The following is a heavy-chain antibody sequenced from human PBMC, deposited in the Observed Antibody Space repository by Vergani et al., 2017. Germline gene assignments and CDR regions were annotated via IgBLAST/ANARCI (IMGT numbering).Heavy chain of an antibody. CDR2: IWYDGSNK. Sequence: QVQLVESGGGVVQPGRSLRLSCAASGFTFSSYGMHWVRQAPGKGLEWVAVIWYDGSNKYYADSVKGRLTISRDNSKNTLYLQMNSLRAEDTAVYYCARLRGGLSTYXFDYWGQGTLVTVSS. J-gene: IGHJ4*02. D-gene: IGHD3-10*01. V-gene: IGHV3-33*01. CDR1: GFTFSSYG. CDR3: ARLRGGLSTYXFDY.